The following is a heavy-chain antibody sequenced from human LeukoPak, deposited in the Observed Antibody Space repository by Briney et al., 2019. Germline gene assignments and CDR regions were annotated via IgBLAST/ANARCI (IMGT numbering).Heavy chain of an antibody. J-gene: IGHJ4*02. CDR1: GGSISSGSYY. CDR3: ARLRKLAEIDY. Sequence: PSETLSLTCTVSGGSISSGSYYWGWIRQPPGKGLEWIGTIYYSGSTYYNSSLKSRVTISVDTSKNQFSLKLSSVTAADTAVYFCARLRKLAEIDYWGLGTLVTVSS. D-gene: IGHD1-1*01. CDR2: IYYSGST. V-gene: IGHV4-39*01.